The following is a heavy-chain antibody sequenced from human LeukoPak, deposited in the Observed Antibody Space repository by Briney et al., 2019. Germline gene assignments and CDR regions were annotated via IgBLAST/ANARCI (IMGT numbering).Heavy chain of an antibody. CDR2: IYPGDSDT. V-gene: IGHV5-51*01. CDR3: ATNTMFRGIHAFDI. Sequence: GASVKVSCKASGYTFTSYYMHWVRQMPGKGLEWMGIIYPGDSDTRYSPSFQGQVTISADKSISTAYLQWSSLKASDSAMYYCATNTMFRGIHAFDIWGQGTMVTVSS. D-gene: IGHD3-10*01. CDR1: GYTFTSYY. J-gene: IGHJ3*02.